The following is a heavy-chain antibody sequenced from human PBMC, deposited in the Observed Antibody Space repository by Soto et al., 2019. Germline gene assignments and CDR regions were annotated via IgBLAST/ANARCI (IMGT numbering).Heavy chain of an antibody. J-gene: IGHJ6*02. V-gene: IGHV4-59*01. CDR3: AREGVSSSWYNYYGMDV. Sequence: LSETLSLTCTVSGGSISSYYWSWIRQPPGKGLEWIGYIYYSGSTNYNPSLKSRVTISVDTSKNQFSLKLSSVTAADTAVYYCAREGVSSSWYNYYGMDVWGQGTTVTVSS. D-gene: IGHD6-13*01. CDR1: GGSISSYY. CDR2: IYYSGST.